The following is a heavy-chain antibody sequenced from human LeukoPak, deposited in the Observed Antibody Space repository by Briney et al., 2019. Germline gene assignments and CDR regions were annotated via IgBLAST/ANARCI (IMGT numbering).Heavy chain of an antibody. J-gene: IGHJ4*02. CDR3: ARQSYGSGTFYYTY. Sequence: SETLSLTCAVSGYSINNTYFWGWIRQPPGKGLEWIGSIHHSGYTFYNPSLKGRVTISVDTSKNQFSLKLNSVTAADTAVYYCARQSYGSGTFYYTYWGQGTPVTVSS. V-gene: IGHV4-38-2*01. CDR2: IHHSGYT. CDR1: GYSINNTYF. D-gene: IGHD3-10*01.